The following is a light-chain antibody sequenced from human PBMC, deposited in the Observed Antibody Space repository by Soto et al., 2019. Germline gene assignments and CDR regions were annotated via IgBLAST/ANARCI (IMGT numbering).Light chain of an antibody. Sequence: SSSNIGAGYDVHWYQQLPGTAPKLLIYGNSNRPSGVPDRFSGSKSGTSASLAITGLQAEDEADAYGQSYDCRLCCYVFVPVTEVTVL. CDR3: QSYDCRLCCYV. CDR1: SSNIGAGYD. J-gene: IGLJ1*01. CDR2: GNS. V-gene: IGLV1-40*01.